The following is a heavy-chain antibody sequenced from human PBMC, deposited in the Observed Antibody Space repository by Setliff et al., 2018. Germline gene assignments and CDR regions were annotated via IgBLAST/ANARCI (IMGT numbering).Heavy chain of an antibody. D-gene: IGHD1-26*01. Sequence: ASVKVSCKTSGFSFTTFGFSWVRQAPGQGLEWMGWLQTYSGHTNYAQKFRGRATMTTDTSTRTAYLELRALTSDDTAVYYCATDVNQWDPTYMDVWGEGTTGTVSS. CDR3: ATDVNQWDPTYMDV. CDR1: GFSFTTFG. CDR2: LQTYSGHT. V-gene: IGHV1-18*01. J-gene: IGHJ6*03.